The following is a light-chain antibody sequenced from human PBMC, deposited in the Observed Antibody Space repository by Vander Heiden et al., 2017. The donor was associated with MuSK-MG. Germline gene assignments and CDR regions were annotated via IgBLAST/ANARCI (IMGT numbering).Light chain of an antibody. CDR1: SSDVGTYNY. Sequence: QSALTQPRSVSGSPVQSVTISCTGTSSDVGTYNYVSWYQQPPGRAPKLTIYDVSKRPAGVPDRFSGSKSGNTASLTISGLRAEDEADYYCCAYAGSGTYVFGTGTTVTVL. CDR2: DVS. J-gene: IGLJ1*01. V-gene: IGLV2-11*01. CDR3: CAYAGSGTYV.